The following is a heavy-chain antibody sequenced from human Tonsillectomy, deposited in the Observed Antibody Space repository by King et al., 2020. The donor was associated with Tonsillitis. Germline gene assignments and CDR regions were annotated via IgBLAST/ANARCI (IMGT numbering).Heavy chain of an antibody. D-gene: IGHD3-3*01. CDR2: ISGSGGST. Sequence: VQLVESGGGLVQPGGSLRLSCAASGFTFRSYAMNWVRQAPGKGLEWVSTISGSGGSTYYADSVKGRFTISRDNSENTLYLQMNSLRAEDTAVYSCAKDLSAGVFILEHAFDIWGQGTMVTVSS. V-gene: IGHV3-23*04. J-gene: IGHJ3*02. CDR3: AKDLSAGVFILEHAFDI. CDR1: GFTFRSYA.